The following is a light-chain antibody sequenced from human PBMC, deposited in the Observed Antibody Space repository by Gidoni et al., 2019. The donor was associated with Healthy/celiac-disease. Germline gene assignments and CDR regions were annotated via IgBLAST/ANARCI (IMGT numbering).Light chain of an antibody. Sequence: QSALTQPASVPGSPGQSITISCTGTSSDVGAYNYVSWYQQHPGKAPKLMIYDVSNRPSGVSNRFSGSKSGNTASLTISGLQAEDEADYYCSSYTSRVVFGGGTKLTVL. CDR2: DVS. CDR3: SSYTSRVV. J-gene: IGLJ2*01. V-gene: IGLV2-14*01. CDR1: SSDVGAYNY.